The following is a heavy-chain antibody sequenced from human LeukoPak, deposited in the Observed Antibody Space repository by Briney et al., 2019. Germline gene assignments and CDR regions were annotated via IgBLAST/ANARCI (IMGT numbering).Heavy chain of an antibody. Sequence: GGSLRLSCAASGFTFSSYGMHWVRQAPGKGLEWVAVISYDGSNKYYADSVKGRFTISRDNSKNTLYLQMNSLRAEDTAVYYCARDYYDSSGQTDAFDIWGQGTMVTVSS. CDR1: GFTFSSYG. CDR2: ISYDGSNK. D-gene: IGHD3-22*01. V-gene: IGHV3-30*03. CDR3: ARDYYDSSGQTDAFDI. J-gene: IGHJ3*02.